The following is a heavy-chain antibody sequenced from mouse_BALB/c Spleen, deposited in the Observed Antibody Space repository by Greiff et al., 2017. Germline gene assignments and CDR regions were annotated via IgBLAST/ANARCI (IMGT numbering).Heavy chain of an antibody. V-gene: IGHV5-17*02. J-gene: IGHJ4*01. D-gene: IGHD1-1*01. CDR2: ISSGSSTI. CDR3: ARSRALLYAMDY. CDR1: GFTFSSFG. Sequence: EVKLMESGGGLVKPGGSLKLSCAASGFTFSSFGMHWVRQAPEKGLAWVAYISSGSSTIYYADTVKGRFTISRDNPKNTLFLQMTSLRSEDTAMYYCARSRALLYAMDYWGQGTSVTVSS.